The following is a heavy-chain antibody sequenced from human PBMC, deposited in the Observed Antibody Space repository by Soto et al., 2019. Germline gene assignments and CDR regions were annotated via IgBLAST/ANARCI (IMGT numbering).Heavy chain of an antibody. D-gene: IGHD3-22*01. CDR1: GGTFSSYT. J-gene: IGHJ4*02. V-gene: IGHV1-69*02. CDR3: ARVSYYYDSSGPFDY. CDR2: IIPILGIA. Sequence: SVKVSCKASGGTFSSYTISWVRQAPGQGLEWMGRIIPILGIANYAQKFQGRVTITADKSTSTAYMELSSLRSEDTAVYYCARVSYYYDSSGPFDYWGQGTLVTVSS.